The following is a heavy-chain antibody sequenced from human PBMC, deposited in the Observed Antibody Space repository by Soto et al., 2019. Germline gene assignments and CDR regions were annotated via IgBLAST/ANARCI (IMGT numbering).Heavy chain of an antibody. V-gene: IGHV1-69*01. CDR1: GGTFSSYA. D-gene: IGHD2-15*01. CDR2: IIPIFGTA. J-gene: IGHJ5*02. CDR3: ARDHRLGYCSGGSCYLGVGNNWFDP. Sequence: QVQLVQSGAEVKKPGSSVKVSCKASGGTFSSYAISWVRQAPGQGLEWMGGIIPIFGTANYAQKFQGRVTITADESTSTAYMGLSSLRSEDTAVYYCARDHRLGYCSGGSCYLGVGNNWFDPWGQGTLVTVSS.